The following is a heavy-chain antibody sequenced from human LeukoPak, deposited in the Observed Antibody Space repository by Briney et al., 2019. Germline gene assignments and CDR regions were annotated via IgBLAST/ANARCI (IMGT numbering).Heavy chain of an antibody. V-gene: IGHV3-30*18. CDR3: AKDWYYYGSGSYYNPDY. D-gene: IGHD3-10*01. J-gene: IGHJ4*02. CDR1: GFTFSSYG. Sequence: PGGSLRLSCAASGFTFSSYGMHWVRQAPGKGLEWVAVISYDGSNKYYADSVEGRFTISRDNSKNTLYLQMNSLRAEDMAVYYCAKDWYYYGSGSYYNPDYWGQGTLVTVSS. CDR2: ISYDGSNK.